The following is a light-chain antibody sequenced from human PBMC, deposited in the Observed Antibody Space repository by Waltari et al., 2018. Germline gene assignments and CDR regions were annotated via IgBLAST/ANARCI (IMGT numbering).Light chain of an antibody. CDR2: GAS. V-gene: IGKV3-20*01. J-gene: IGKJ1*01. Sequence: IVLPPSAGALSFSPGRVVPLSCRARKSVSSAFAWYQQKPGQAPRLLIYGASSRATGIPDRFSGSGSGTDFSLTISRLEPEDFAVYYCQHYGRLPVTFGQGTKVEIK. CDR1: KSVSSAF. CDR3: QHYGRLPVT.